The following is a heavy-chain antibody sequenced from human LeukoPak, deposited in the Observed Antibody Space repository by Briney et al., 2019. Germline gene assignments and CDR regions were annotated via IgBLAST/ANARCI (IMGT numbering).Heavy chain of an antibody. V-gene: IGHV4-34*01. CDR2: INHSGST. J-gene: IGHJ4*02. D-gene: IGHD4/OR15-4a*01. CDR1: GGSFSDYS. CDR3: ARGVWWPQKDDYFDY. Sequence: SETLSLTCAVYGGSFSDYSWSWIRQPPGKGLEWIGEINHSGSTNYNPSLKSRVTISVDTSKNQFSLKLSSVTAADTAVYYCARGVWWPQKDDYFDYWGQGTLVTVSS.